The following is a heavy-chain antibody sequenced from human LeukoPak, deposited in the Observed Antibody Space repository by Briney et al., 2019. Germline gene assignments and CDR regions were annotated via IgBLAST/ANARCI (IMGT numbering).Heavy chain of an antibody. J-gene: IGHJ5*02. CDR3: AREVVVVPAAPPTWFDP. Sequence: PSETLSLTXTVSGGSISSGDYYWSWIRQPPGKGLEWIGYIYYSGSAYYNPSLKSRVTISVDTSKNQFSLKLSSVTAADTAVYYCAREVVVVPAAPPTWFDPWGQGTLVTVSS. CDR2: IYYSGSA. D-gene: IGHD2-2*01. V-gene: IGHV4-30-4*08. CDR1: GGSISSGDYY.